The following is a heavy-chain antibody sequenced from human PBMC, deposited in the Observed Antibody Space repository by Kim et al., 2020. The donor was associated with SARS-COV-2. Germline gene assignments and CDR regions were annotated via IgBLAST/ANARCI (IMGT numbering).Heavy chain of an antibody. V-gene: IGHV4-39*01. CDR2: IYYSGST. D-gene: IGHD6-13*01. J-gene: IGHJ6*02. CDR3: ARLGSSSWIYYYYYGMDV. Sequence: SETLSLTCTVSGGSISSSSYYWGWIRQPPGKGLEWIGSIYYSGSTYYNPSLKSRVTISVDTSKNQFSLKLSSVTAADTAVYYCARLGSSSWIYYYYYGMDVWGQGTTVTVSS. CDR1: GGSISSSSYY.